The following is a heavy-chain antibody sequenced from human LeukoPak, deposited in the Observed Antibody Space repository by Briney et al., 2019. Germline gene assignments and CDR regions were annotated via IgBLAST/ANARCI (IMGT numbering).Heavy chain of an antibody. CDR2: IRYDGSDK. CDR3: ARHSYGDF. D-gene: IGHD5-18*01. V-gene: IGHV3-30*02. J-gene: IGHJ4*02. Sequence: GGSLRLSCAASGFMFSNYGMHWVRQAPGKGLEWVAFIRYDGSDKYYADSVKGRFIISRDNSKNTLYLQMSSLRAEDTALYYCARHSYGDFWGQGTLVTVSS. CDR1: GFMFSNYG.